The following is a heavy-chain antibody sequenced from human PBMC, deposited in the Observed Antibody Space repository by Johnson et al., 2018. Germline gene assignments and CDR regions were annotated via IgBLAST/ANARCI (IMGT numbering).Heavy chain of an antibody. CDR2: IRSKVNNYAT. D-gene: IGHD3-16*02. CDR3: PRSMVTFGGVIVEYYYYMDV. Sequence: VQLQESGGGLVQPGGSLKLSCEASGFRFSDSDIHWVRQASGKGLEWVGRIRSKVNNYATAYPTSVEGRFTVSRDDSKNAAYLQMNSLKIEDTAVYYVPRSMVTFGGVIVEYYYYMDVWGKGTTVTVSS. V-gene: IGHV3-73*02. J-gene: IGHJ6*03. CDR1: GFRFSDSD.